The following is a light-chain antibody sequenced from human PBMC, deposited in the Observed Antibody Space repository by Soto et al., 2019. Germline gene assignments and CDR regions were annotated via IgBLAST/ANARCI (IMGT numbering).Light chain of an antibody. V-gene: IGLV1-51*01. CDR3: GTWDSSMSAAGWV. CDR1: NFNIGNNY. Sequence: QAVVTQPPSVSAAPGQKVTISCSGSNFNIGNNYVSWFQQLPGAAPKLLIYHNDKRPSGIPDRFSGSKSGTSATLGITGLQTGDEADYYCGTWDSSMSAAGWVFGGGTQLTVL. J-gene: IGLJ3*02. CDR2: HND.